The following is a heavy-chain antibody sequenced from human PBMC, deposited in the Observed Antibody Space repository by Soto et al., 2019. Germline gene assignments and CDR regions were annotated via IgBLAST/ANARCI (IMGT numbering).Heavy chain of an antibody. Sequence: QVQLVQSGAEVKKPGASVKVSCKASGYTFTSYAIHWVRQAPGQRLEWMGWINTAKDNTRYSQKFQGRVTITRDTSATIVYMELSSLRSEDTAVYYCARGSSWSYFDYWGQGTLATVSS. CDR2: INTAKDNT. V-gene: IGHV1-3*04. D-gene: IGHD6-13*01. CDR1: GYTFTSYA. J-gene: IGHJ4*02. CDR3: ARGSSWSYFDY.